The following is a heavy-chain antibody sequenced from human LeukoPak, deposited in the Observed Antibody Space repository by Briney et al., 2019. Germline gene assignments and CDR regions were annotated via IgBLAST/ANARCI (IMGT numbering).Heavy chain of an antibody. V-gene: IGHV5-10-1*01. CDR3: ARIYGINNWFDP. Sequence: GESLRISCKGSGYSFTSYWISWVRQMPGKGLEWMGRIDPSDSYTNYSPSFQGHVTISADKSISTAYLQWSSLKASDTAVYYCARIYGINNWFDPWGQGTLVTVSS. CDR2: IDPSDSYT. J-gene: IGHJ5*02. CDR1: GYSFTSYW. D-gene: IGHD1-14*01.